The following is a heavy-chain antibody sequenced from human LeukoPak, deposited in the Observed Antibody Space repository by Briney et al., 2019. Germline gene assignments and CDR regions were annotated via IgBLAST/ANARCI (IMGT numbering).Heavy chain of an antibody. D-gene: IGHD6-13*01. CDR1: RFSLSSYN. CDR3: ARGIPAADKGFDY. J-gene: IGHJ4*02. CDR2: ITSSADTV. V-gene: IGHV3-48*03. Sequence: PGGSLRLSCVASRFSLSSYNMNWIRQAPGKGLEWLSYITSSADTVDYADSVKGRFTISRDNAKNSLYLQMNSLRAEDTAVYFCARGIPAADKGFDYWGQGTLVTVSS.